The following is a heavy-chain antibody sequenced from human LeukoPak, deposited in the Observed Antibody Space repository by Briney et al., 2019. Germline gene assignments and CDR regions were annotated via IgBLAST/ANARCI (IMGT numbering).Heavy chain of an antibody. D-gene: IGHD3-16*01. CDR1: GFTFDDYA. Sequence: GGSLRLSCAASGFTFDDYAMHWVRQAPGKGLERVSGISWNSGSIGYADSVKGRFTISRDNAKNSLYLQMNSLRAEDTALYYCATRGGDWGQGTLVTVSS. CDR3: ATRGGD. V-gene: IGHV3-9*01. J-gene: IGHJ1*01. CDR2: ISWNSGSI.